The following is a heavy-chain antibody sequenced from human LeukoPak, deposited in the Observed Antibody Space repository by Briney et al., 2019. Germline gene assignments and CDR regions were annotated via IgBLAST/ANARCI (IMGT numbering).Heavy chain of an antibody. CDR2: ITGTADKT. Sequence: GGCLRLSCAASVFTFTNYFMNWVRQAPRNGQEWVLSITGTADKTYDADSVKGRFTISRDNSKNTLSLQMSSLRVEDTAIYYCARRGGSRGWGAFDIWGQGTIVTVSS. J-gene: IGHJ3*02. D-gene: IGHD6-19*01. CDR1: VFTFTNYF. CDR3: ARRGGSRGWGAFDI. V-gene: IGHV3-23*01.